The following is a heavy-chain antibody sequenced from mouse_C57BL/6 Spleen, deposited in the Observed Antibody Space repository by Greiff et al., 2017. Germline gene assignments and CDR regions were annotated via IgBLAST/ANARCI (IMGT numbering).Heavy chain of an antibody. CDR2: IDPETGGT. CDR3: TRRSSLYYFDY. J-gene: IGHJ2*01. D-gene: IGHD6-2*01. V-gene: IGHV1-15*01. CDR1: GYTCTDYE. Sequence: QVQLQQSRAELGRPGASVTLCCKASGYTCTDYEMHRVKQTPVHGLEWIGAIDPETGGTAYNQKFKGKAILTADKSSSTAYMELRSLTSEDSAVYYCTRRSSLYYFDYCGQGTTLTVSS.